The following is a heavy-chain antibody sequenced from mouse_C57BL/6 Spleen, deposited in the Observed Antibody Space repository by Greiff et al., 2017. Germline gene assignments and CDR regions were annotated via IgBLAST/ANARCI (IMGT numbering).Heavy chain of an antibody. V-gene: IGHV14-2*01. D-gene: IGHD1-1*01. J-gene: IGHJ2*01. CDR2: IDPEDGET. CDR1: GFNIKDYY. Sequence: EVKVVESGAELVKPGASVKLSCTASGFNIKDYYMHWVKQRTEQGLEWIGRIDPEDGETKYAPKFQGKATITADTSSNTAYLQLSSLTSDDTAVYYCARGTTVVAIDYWGQGTTLTVSS. CDR3: ARGTTVVAIDY.